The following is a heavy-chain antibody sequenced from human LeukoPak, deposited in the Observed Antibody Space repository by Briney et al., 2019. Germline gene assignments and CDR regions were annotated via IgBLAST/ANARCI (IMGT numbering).Heavy chain of an antibody. CDR3: ARAWVVPAASYYYYYYMDV. J-gene: IGHJ6*03. V-gene: IGHV1-46*01. D-gene: IGHD2-2*01. Sequence: VASVKVSCKASGGTFSSYAISWVRQAPGQGLEWVGIINPSGGSTSYAQKFQGRVTMTRDMSTSTVYMELSRLRSDDTAVYYCARAWVVPAASYYYYYYMDVWGKGTTVTVSS. CDR1: GGTFSSYA. CDR2: INPSGGST.